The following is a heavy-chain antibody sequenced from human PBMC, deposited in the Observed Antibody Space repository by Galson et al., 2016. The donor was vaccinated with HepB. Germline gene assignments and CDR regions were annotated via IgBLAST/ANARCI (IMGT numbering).Heavy chain of an antibody. Sequence: SLRLSCAASGFSVSSNYLSWVRQVPGKGLEWVSVIYSRGNTYYADSVKGRFTLSRDSSKNSQYLQMNSLRVEDTAVYFCAKYSATEASFEDWGQGTLVTVSS. V-gene: IGHV3-53*01. CDR2: IYSRGNT. J-gene: IGHJ4*02. D-gene: IGHD5-12*01. CDR3: AKYSATEASFED. CDR1: GFSVSSNY.